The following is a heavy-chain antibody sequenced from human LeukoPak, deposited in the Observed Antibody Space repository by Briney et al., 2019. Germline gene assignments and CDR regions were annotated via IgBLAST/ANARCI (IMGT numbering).Heavy chain of an antibody. V-gene: IGHV3-74*01. CDR1: GFTFSNTW. CDR2: IDSDGSTI. D-gene: IGHD1-7*01. CDR3: ATAGNYRFDY. Sequence: GGSLRLSCAGSGFTFSNTWMHWVRHAPGEGLVWVSRIDSDGSTINYADSVKGRFTISRDNARNTLYLQMNSLRVEDTALYFCATAGNYRFDYWGQGTLVTVSS. J-gene: IGHJ4*02.